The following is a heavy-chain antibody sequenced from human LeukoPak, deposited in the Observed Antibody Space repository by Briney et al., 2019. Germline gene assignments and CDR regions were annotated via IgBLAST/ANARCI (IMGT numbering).Heavy chain of an antibody. CDR2: ISGSGART. Sequence: PGGSLRLSCAASGFTFSSYVMSWVRQAPGKGLEWVSAISGSGARTYYADSVKGRFTISRDNSKNTLYLQMNSLRADDTAVYYCASQRRVDLGFAFNLWGQGTMVTVSS. CDR1: GFTFSSYV. CDR3: ASQRRVDLGFAFNL. V-gene: IGHV3-23*01. J-gene: IGHJ3*01. D-gene: IGHD2-2*01.